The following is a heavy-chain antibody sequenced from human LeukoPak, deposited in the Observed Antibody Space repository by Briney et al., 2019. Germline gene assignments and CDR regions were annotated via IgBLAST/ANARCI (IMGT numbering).Heavy chain of an antibody. CDR3: ATYGEGTFDY. Sequence: GGSLRLSCAASGFTFNSYSMNWVRQAPGKGLEWVSYISTSSSTIYYADSVKGRFTISRDNAKNSLYLQMDSLRDEDTAVYYCATYGEGTFDYWGQGTLVTVSS. CDR1: GFTFNSYS. CDR2: ISTSSSTI. J-gene: IGHJ4*02. D-gene: IGHD1-1*01. V-gene: IGHV3-48*02.